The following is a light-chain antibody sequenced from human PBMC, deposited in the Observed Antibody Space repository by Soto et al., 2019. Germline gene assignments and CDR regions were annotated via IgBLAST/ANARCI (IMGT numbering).Light chain of an antibody. V-gene: IGKV3-11*01. CDR1: QSVAPY. Sequence: EIILTQSPATLSLSPGERATLSCTASQSVAPYLLWYQQKPGQAPRLLIYDVSKRATGIPARFSGTGSGSDFTLTISSLEPEDSAVYFCQQRSVWLPITFGQGTRLEIK. CDR2: DVS. CDR3: QQRSVWLPIT. J-gene: IGKJ5*01.